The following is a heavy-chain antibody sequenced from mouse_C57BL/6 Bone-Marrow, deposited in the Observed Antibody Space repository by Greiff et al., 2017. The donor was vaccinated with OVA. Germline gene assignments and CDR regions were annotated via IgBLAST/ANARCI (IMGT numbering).Heavy chain of an antibody. J-gene: IGHJ1*03. CDR3: VRIELLLGYFDV. Sequence: DVKLVESGGGLVQPKGSLKLSCAASGFTFNTYAMHWVRQAPGKGLEWVARLRSKSSNYATYYADSVKDRFTISRDDSQSMLYLQMNNLKTEDTAMYYCVRIELLLGYFDVWGTGTTVTVSS. V-gene: IGHV10-3*01. CDR2: LRSKSSNYAT. CDR1: GFTFNTYA. D-gene: IGHD1-1*01.